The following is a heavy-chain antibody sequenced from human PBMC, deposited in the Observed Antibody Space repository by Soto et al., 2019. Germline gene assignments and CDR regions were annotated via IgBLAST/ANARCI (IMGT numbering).Heavy chain of an antibody. J-gene: IGHJ4*02. V-gene: IGHV3-23*01. CDR2: INPSGDST. CDR3: AKVDVSTAGSFDY. CDR1: GFTFSGHG. D-gene: IGHD6-13*01. Sequence: GSLRLSCVASGFTFSGHGLSWVRQAPGKGLEWVSTINPSGDSTFYADSVKGRFTISRDNSKNTVYLQMNSLSVGDTAVYLCAKVDVSTAGSFDYWGQGALVTVSS.